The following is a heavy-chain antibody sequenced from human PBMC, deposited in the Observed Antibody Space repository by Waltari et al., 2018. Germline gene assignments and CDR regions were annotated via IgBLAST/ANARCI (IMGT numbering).Heavy chain of an antibody. Sequence: QVQLQQWGAGLLKPSETLSLTCAVYGGSFSGYYWSWIRQPPGKGLEWIGEINHRGGTKENPSLKSRATISVDTAKNQFSLKRSAGTAADTAVYYCARGKAIAAAGTRNYYYYNMDVWGQGTTVTVSS. J-gene: IGHJ6*02. D-gene: IGHD6-13*01. CDR1: GGSFSGYY. V-gene: IGHV4-34*04. CDR3: ARGKAIAAAGTRNYYYYNMDV. CDR2: INHRGGT.